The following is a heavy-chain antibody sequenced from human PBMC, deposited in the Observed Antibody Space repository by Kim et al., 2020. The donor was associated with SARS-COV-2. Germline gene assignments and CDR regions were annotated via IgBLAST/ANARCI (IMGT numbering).Heavy chain of an antibody. CDR1: GGSFSGYY. CDR2: INHSGST. Sequence: SETLSLTCAVYGGSFSGYYWSWIRQPPGKGLEWIGEINHSGSTNYNPSLKSRVTISVDTSKNQFSLKLSSVTAADAAVYYCARFPPPAAARPPTHNWFDPWGQGTLVTVSS. D-gene: IGHD6-6*01. V-gene: IGHV4-34*01. J-gene: IGHJ5*02. CDR3: ARFPPPAAARPPTHNWFDP.